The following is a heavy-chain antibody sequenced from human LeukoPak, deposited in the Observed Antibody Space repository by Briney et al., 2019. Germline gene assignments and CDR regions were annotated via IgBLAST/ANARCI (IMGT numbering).Heavy chain of an antibody. D-gene: IGHD2-2*01. Sequence: ASVKVSCKASGGTFSSYAISWVRQAPGQGLEWMGGIIPIFGTANYALKFQGRVTITADESTSTAYMELSSLRSEDTAVYYCAREISLGLHCSSTSCYGGGFDYWGQGTLVTVSS. CDR2: IIPIFGTA. CDR1: GGTFSSYA. CDR3: AREISLGLHCSSTSCYGGGFDY. V-gene: IGHV1-69*01. J-gene: IGHJ4*02.